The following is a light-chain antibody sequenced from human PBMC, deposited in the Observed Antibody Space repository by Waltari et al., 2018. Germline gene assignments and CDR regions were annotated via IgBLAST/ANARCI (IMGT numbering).Light chain of an antibody. CDR1: QSISSW. V-gene: IGKV1-5*03. CDR3: QQYNGYPT. Sequence: DIPMTQSPSTLSASVGDRVPITCRASQSISSWLAWYPQKPGKAPKLLIYKASNLESGVPSRFSGSGSGTEFTLTISSLQPDDFAIYYCQQYNGYPTFGQGTKVEIK. J-gene: IGKJ1*01. CDR2: KAS.